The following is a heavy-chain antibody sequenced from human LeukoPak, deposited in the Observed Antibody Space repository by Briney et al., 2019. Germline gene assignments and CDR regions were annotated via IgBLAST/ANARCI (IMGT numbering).Heavy chain of an antibody. J-gene: IGHJ4*02. Sequence: ASVXXXCKASGYTFTNYAMHXVRQAPGQRXXWMGWINAGNGNTKYSQKFQGRVTITRDTSASTAYMELSSLRSEDTAVYYCASDLYCSTTSCYPDYWGQGTLVTVSS. V-gene: IGHV1-3*01. D-gene: IGHD2-2*01. CDR1: GYTFTNYA. CDR3: ASDLYCSTTSCYPDY. CDR2: INAGNGNT.